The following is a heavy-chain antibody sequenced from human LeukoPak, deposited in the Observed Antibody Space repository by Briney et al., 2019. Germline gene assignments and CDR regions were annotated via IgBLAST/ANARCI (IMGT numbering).Heavy chain of an antibody. D-gene: IGHD1-26*01. CDR2: IYYRGST. J-gene: IGHJ4*02. V-gene: IGHV4-59*01. CDR3: ASHPSGSYGQVDC. Sequence: PSETLSLTCTVSGGSISHYYWSWIRQPPGKGLEWIGYIYYRGSTNYNPSLKSRVTISLDTSKNQFSLKLSSVTAADTAVYYCASHPSGSYGQVDCWGQGTLVTVSS. CDR1: GGSISHYY.